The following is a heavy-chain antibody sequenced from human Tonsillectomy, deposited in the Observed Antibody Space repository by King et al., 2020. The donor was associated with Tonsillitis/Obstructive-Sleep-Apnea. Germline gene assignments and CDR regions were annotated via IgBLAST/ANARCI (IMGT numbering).Heavy chain of an antibody. CDR1: GFTFSSYA. J-gene: IGHJ4*02. V-gene: IGHV3-23*01. Sequence: VQLQESGGGLVQPGGSLRLSCAASGFTFSSYAMSWVRQAPGKGLEWVAAIDYSGAGTYYADSVKGRFTISRDNSKNTLYLKMNSLRAEDTAVYYCAKDIHYHNSGSDYWGQGTLVTVSS. CDR2: IDYSGAGT. D-gene: IGHD3-22*01. CDR3: AKDIHYHNSGSDY.